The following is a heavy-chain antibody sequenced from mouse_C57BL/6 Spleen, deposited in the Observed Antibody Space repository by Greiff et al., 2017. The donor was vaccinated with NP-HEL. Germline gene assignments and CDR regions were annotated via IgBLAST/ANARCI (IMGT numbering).Heavy chain of an antibody. V-gene: IGHV1-55*01. J-gene: IGHJ2*01. CDR2: IYPGSGST. CDR1: GYTFTSYW. Sequence: QVQLKQSGAELVKPGASVKMSCKASGYTFTSYWITWVKQRPRQGLEWIGDIYPGSGSTNYNEKFKSKATLTVDKSSSTAYMQLSSLTSEDSAVYYCARGGKGTGYFDYWGHCTTLTVSS. CDR3: ARGGKGTGYFDY. D-gene: IGHD1-1*02.